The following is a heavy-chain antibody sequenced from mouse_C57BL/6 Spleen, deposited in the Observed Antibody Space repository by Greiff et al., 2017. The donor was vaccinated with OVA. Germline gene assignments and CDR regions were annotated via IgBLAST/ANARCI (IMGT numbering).Heavy chain of an antibody. CDR1: GYSITSGYY. V-gene: IGHV3-6*01. CDR3: ARGGGIYYYLDY. J-gene: IGHJ4*01. Sequence: EVKLVESGPGLVKPSQSLSLTCSVTGYSITSGYYWNWIRQFPGNKLEWMGYISYDGSNNYNPSLKNRISITRDTSKNQFFLKLNSVTTEDTATYYCARGGGIYYYLDYWGQGTSVTVSS. D-gene: IGHD1-1*01. CDR2: ISYDGSN.